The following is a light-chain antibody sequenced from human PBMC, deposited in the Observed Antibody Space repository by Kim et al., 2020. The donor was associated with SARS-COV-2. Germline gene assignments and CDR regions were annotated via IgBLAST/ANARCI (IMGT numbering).Light chain of an antibody. Sequence: DIQLTQSPSFLSASVGDRVTITCRASQDVSSFLAWYQQKPGKAPNLLIHLASTLHSEVPSRFSGSGSGTEFTLTIDSLQPEDFATYYCQQLITYPITFGQGTRLEIK. J-gene: IGKJ5*01. CDR2: LAS. V-gene: IGKV1-9*01. CDR1: QDVSSF. CDR3: QQLITYPIT.